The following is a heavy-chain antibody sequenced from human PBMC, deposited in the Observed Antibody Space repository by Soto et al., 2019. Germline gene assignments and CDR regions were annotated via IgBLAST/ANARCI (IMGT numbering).Heavy chain of an antibody. J-gene: IGHJ5*02. Sequence: SETLSLTYAVYGGSFSGYYWSWIRQPPGKGLEWIGEINHSGSTNYNPSLKSRVTISVDTSKNQFSLKLSSVTAADTAVYYCARLRVGVRGNWFDPWGQGTLVTVSS. D-gene: IGHD3-10*01. CDR3: ARLRVGVRGNWFDP. CDR1: GGSFSGYY. V-gene: IGHV4-34*01. CDR2: INHSGST.